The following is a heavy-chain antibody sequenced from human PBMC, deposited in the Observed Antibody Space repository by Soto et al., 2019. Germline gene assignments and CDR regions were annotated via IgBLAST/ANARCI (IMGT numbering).Heavy chain of an antibody. V-gene: IGHV1-2*04. D-gene: IGHD2-8*01. Sequence: ASVKVSCKAPGYTFTGYYMHWVRQAPGQGLEWMGWINPNSGGTNYAQKFQGWVTMTRDTSISTAYMELSRLRSDDTAVYYCARGYCTNGVCYWGPYYYYGMDVWGQGTTVTVSS. CDR2: INPNSGGT. CDR1: GYTFTGYY. J-gene: IGHJ6*02. CDR3: ARGYCTNGVCYWGPYYYYGMDV.